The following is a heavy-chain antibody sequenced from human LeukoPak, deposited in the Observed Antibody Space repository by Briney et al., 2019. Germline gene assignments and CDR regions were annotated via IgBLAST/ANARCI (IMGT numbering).Heavy chain of an antibody. V-gene: IGHV1-2*02. CDR3: APGDMVRGVVDAFGI. J-gene: IGHJ3*02. CDR1: GYTFTGYY. Sequence: ASVKVSCKASGYTFTGYYMHWVRQAPGQGLEWMGWINPNSGGTNYAQKFQGRVTMTRDTSISTAYMELSRLRSDDTAVYYCAPGDMVRGVVDAFGIWGQGTMVTVSS. D-gene: IGHD3-10*01. CDR2: INPNSGGT.